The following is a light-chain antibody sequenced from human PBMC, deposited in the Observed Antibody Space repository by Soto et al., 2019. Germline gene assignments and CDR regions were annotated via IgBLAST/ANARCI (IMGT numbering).Light chain of an antibody. CDR2: ATS. J-gene: IGKJ3*01. V-gene: IGKV3-20*01. CDR3: QQYGSSPFT. CDR1: QTVSTSY. Sequence: EIVLTQSPGTLSLSPGDRVTLSCRASQTVSTSYLAWYQQKPGQAPRLLIYATSSRATGIPDRFSGSGSGTDFTLTISRLEPEDFAVYYCQQYGSSPFTFGPGTKVDIK.